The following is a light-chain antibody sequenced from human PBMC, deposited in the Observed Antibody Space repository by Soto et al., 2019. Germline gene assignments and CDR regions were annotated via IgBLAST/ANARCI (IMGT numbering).Light chain of an antibody. Sequence: QSVLTQPPSVSAAPGQKVTISCSGSSSNIGNNYVSWYQQLPGTAPKLLIYENNKRPSGIPDRFSGSKSGTSATLGITGLQTGDEADYYCGTWDSSPSPGWGVFGGGTKLTV. V-gene: IGLV1-51*02. CDR1: SSNIGNNY. CDR2: ENN. J-gene: IGLJ3*02. CDR3: GTWDSSPSPGWGV.